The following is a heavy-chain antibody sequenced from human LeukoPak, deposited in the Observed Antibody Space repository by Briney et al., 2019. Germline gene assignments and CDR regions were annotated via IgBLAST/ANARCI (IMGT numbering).Heavy chain of an antibody. CDR1: GFTFSSYG. Sequence: GGPLRLSCAASGFTFSSYGMSWVRQAPGKGLEWVSAISGSGGSTYYADSVKGRFTISRDNSKNTLYLQMNSLRAEDTAVYYCATIMITFGGVIAYFDYWGQGTLVTVSS. CDR3: ATIMITFGGVIAYFDY. J-gene: IGHJ4*02. D-gene: IGHD3-16*02. CDR2: ISGSGGST. V-gene: IGHV3-23*01.